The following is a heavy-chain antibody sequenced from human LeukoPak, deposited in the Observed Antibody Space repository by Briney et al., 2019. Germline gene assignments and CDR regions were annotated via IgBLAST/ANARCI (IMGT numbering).Heavy chain of an antibody. CDR2: FNSDGRNT. CDR1: GFTFSTYW. V-gene: IGHV3-74*01. D-gene: IGHD4-17*01. J-gene: IGHJ4*02. Sequence: GGSLRLSCAASGFTFSTYWMHWVRQAPGKGLVWVSRFNSDGRNTYYADSVKGRFTISRDNAKNTLYLQMNSLRAEDTAVYYYARGRYYLGSWGQGTLVTVSS. CDR3: ARGRYYLGS.